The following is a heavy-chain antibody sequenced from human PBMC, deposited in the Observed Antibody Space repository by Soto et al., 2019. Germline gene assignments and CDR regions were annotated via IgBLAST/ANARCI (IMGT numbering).Heavy chain of an antibody. CDR3: ARIRSGSYCFDY. CDR1: GFSLSTSGMR. Sequence: SGPTLVNPTQTLTLTCTFSGFSLSTSGMRVSWIRQPPGKALEWLARIDWDDDKFYSTSLKTRLTISKDTSKNQVVLTMTNMDPVDTATYYCARIRSGSYCFDYWGQGTLVTVSS. D-gene: IGHD1-26*01. V-gene: IGHV2-70*04. J-gene: IGHJ4*02. CDR2: IDWDDDK.